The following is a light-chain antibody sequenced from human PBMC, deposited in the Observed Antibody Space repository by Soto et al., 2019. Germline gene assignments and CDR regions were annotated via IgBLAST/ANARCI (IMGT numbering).Light chain of an antibody. CDR3: QQRMNWPLT. CDR1: ESVSMN. V-gene: IGKV3-11*01. J-gene: IGKJ4*01. Sequence: EILVTQSPATLSVSPGERVILSCRASESVSMNFAWYQQKGGQAPRLLFYGATIRATGIPARFSGSGSGTDFTLTISRVDPDDFAVYYCQQRMNWPLTFGGGTKVDI. CDR2: GAT.